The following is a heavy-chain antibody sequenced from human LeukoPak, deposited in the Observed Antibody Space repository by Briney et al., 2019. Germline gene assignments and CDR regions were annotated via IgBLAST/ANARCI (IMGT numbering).Heavy chain of an antibody. J-gene: IGHJ5*02. CDR1: GYTFTSYG. CDR3: ARDLYGIAAAGRGNWFDP. Sequence: GASVKVSCKASGYTFTSYGISWVRQAPGQGLEWMGWISAYNGNTNYAQKLQGRVTITTDTSTSTAYMELRSLRSDDTAVYYCARDLYGIAAAGRGNWFDPWGQGTLVTVSS. D-gene: IGHD6-13*01. V-gene: IGHV1-18*01. CDR2: ISAYNGNT.